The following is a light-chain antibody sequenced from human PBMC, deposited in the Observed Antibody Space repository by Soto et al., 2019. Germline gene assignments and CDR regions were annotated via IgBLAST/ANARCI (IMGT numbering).Light chain of an antibody. CDR2: LGS. J-gene: IGKJ5*01. CDR1: QSLQHRNGYNY. V-gene: IGKV2-28*01. Sequence: DFVMSQSPLSLPVTLGEPASISCRSGQSLQHRNGYNYLAWYLQKPGQSPRLLIYLGSLRASGVPDRFRGTGSGTEFTLKISRVEAEDVGVYYCMQALQTPITFGQGTRLEIE. CDR3: MQALQTPIT.